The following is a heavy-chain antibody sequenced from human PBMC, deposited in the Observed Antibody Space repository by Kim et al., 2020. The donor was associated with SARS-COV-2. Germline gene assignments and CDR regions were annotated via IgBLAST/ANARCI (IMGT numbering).Heavy chain of an antibody. CDR1: GGSISSGGYY. CDR3: ARSPQSWVVVTHFDY. Sequence: SETLPLTCTVSGGSISSGGYYWSWIRQHPGKGLEWIGYIYYSGSTYYNPSLKSRVTISVDTSKNQFSLKLSSVTAADTAVYYCARSPQSWVVVTHFDYWGQGTLVTVSS. CDR2: IYYSGST. V-gene: IGHV4-31*03. J-gene: IGHJ4*02. D-gene: IGHD3-22*01.